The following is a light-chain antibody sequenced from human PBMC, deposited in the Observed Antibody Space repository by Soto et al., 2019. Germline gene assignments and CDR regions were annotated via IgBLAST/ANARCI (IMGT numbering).Light chain of an antibody. Sequence: QSALTQPASVSGSPGQSITISCTGTSSAVGGYNYVSWYQQHPGKAPKLMIYEVSNRPSGVSNRFSGSKSGNTASLTISGLQAEDEADYYCSSYTSSSTLVFGTGPSSPS. CDR1: SSAVGGYNY. CDR3: SSYTSSSTLV. CDR2: EVS. J-gene: IGLJ1*01. V-gene: IGLV2-14*01.